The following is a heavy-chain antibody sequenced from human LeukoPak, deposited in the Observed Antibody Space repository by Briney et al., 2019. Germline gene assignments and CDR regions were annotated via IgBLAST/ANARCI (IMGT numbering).Heavy chain of an antibody. V-gene: IGHV4-59*01. CDR2: IYYRGTT. D-gene: IGHD3-16*01. Sequence: SETLSLTCTVSGGSISYYYWSWIRQPPGKGLEWIGYIYYRGTTNYNPSLKSRVTISVDTSKNQFSLKLSSVTAADTAVYYCARFSEGAFYYFDYWGQGTLVTVSS. CDR3: ARFSEGAFYYFDY. CDR1: GGSISYYY. J-gene: IGHJ4*02.